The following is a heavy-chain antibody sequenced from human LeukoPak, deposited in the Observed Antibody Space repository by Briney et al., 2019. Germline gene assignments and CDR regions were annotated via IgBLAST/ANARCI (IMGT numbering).Heavy chain of an antibody. Sequence: QSGGSLRLSCAASGFTFSSYGMHWVRQAPGKGLEWVAVISYDGSNKYYADSVKGRFTISRDNSKNTLYLQMNSLRAEDTAVYYCARDPAELPHYYFDYWGQGTLVTVSS. D-gene: IGHD1-26*01. J-gene: IGHJ4*02. CDR2: ISYDGSNK. V-gene: IGHV3-30*19. CDR3: ARDPAELPHYYFDY. CDR1: GFTFSSYG.